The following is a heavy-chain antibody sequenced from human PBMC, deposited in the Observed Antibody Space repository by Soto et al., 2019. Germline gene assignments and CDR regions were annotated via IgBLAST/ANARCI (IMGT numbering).Heavy chain of an antibody. Sequence: PSETLSLTCAVSGGSISSGGYSWSWIRQPPGKGLEWIGYIYHSGSTYYNPSLKSRVTISVDRSKNQFSLKLSSVTAADTAVYYCARRFEYFHHWGQGTLVTVSS. D-gene: IGHD3-3*01. CDR2: IYHSGST. V-gene: IGHV4-30-2*01. CDR3: ARRFEYFHH. CDR1: GGSISSGGYS. J-gene: IGHJ1*01.